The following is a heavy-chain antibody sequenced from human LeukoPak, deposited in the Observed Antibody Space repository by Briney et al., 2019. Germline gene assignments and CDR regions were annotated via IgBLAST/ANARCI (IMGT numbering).Heavy chain of an antibody. V-gene: IGHV3-23*01. Sequence: GGSLRLSCAASGFTFSSYAMSWVRQAPGKGLEWVSAISGSGGSTYYADSVKGRFTISRDNSKSTLYLQMNSLRAEDTAVYYCAKDPYGDYGGLDYWGQGTLVTVSS. D-gene: IGHD4-17*01. J-gene: IGHJ4*02. CDR2: ISGSGGST. CDR1: GFTFSSYA. CDR3: AKDPYGDYGGLDY.